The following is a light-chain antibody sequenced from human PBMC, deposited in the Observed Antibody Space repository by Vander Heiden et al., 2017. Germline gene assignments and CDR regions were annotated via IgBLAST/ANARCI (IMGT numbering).Light chain of an antibody. V-gene: IGLV7-46*01. J-gene: IGLJ2*01. CDR1: TRAVTGGHS. CDR2: ETN. CDR3: LVSYSSTSVI. Sequence: QAVVTQEPSLSVSPGGTVPLTCGSHTRAVTGGHSPCWFQQKPGQAPRTLIYETNIRHSWTPARFSGSLVGGKGALTLSGAQAEDEADYFCLVSYSSTSVICGGGTRL.